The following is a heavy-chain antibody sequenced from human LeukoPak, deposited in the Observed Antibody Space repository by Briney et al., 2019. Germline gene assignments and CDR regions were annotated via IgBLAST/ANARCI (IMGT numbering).Heavy chain of an antibody. V-gene: IGHV5-10-1*01. Sequence: GESLRISCKGSGYSFTSYWISWVRQMPGKGLEWMGRIDPSDSYTNYSPSFQGHVTISADKSISTAYLQWSSLKASDTAMYYCARHAYSSSWHGWFDPWGQGTLVTVSS. CDR1: GYSFTSYW. J-gene: IGHJ5*02. D-gene: IGHD6-13*01. CDR3: ARHAYSSSWHGWFDP. CDR2: IDPSDSYT.